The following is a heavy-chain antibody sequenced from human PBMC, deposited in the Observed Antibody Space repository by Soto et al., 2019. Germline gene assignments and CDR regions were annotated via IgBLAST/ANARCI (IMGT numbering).Heavy chain of an antibody. D-gene: IGHD6-13*01. V-gene: IGHV4-59*08. CDR3: ARAQAPLASSSRYWFDP. CDR1: GGSISSYY. J-gene: IGHJ5*02. CDR2: IYYSGST. Sequence: QVQLQESGPGLVKPSETLSLTCTVSGGSISSYYWSWIRQPPGKGLEWIGYIYYSGSTNYNPSLTRRVTTPVDTAKTQFSRKRSSLPAADTAVYYCARAQAPLASSSRYWFDPWGQGTLVTVSS.